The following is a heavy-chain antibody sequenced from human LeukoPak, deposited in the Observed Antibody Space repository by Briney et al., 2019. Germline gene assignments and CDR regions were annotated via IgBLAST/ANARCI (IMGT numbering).Heavy chain of an antibody. CDR3: ARATGTWGHDGFDI. CDR1: GYTFMSHG. J-gene: IGHJ3*02. V-gene: IGHV1-18*01. D-gene: IGHD3-16*01. Sequence: ASVKVSCKAYGYTFMSHGISWVRQAPGQGLEWMGWISGSSSNTNYAQRLQGRVTMTTDTSTTSAYMELRSLRSDDTAVYYCARATGTWGHDGFDIWGQGTMVTVSS. CDR2: ISGSSSNT.